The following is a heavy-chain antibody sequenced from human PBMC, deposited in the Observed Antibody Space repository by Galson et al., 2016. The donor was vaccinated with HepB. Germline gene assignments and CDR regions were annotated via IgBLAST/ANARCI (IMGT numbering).Heavy chain of an antibody. Sequence: QSGAEVKKPGESLKISCRGSGYRFTSYWIGWVRQTPGKGLEWVGIIYPGDSDTRYSPAFQGQVTISADKSINTAYPQWSSRKASDTAMYYCARVHFYYGMDVWGQGTTVTVSS. CDR1: GYRFTSYW. CDR3: ARVHFYYGMDV. CDR2: IYPGDSDT. V-gene: IGHV5-51*01. J-gene: IGHJ6*02.